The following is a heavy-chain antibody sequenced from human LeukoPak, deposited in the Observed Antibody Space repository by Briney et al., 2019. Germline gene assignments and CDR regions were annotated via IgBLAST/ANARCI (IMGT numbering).Heavy chain of an antibody. D-gene: IGHD3-10*01. V-gene: IGHV4-59*01. Sequence: SETLSLTCTVSGGSIGSYYWSWIRQPPGKGLEWIGYIYYSGSTNSGSTNYNPSLKSRLTISVDTSKDQFSLKLTSVTAADPAVYYCARAPFGEGGINSWGQGTLVPVSS. CDR3: ARAPFGEGGINS. CDR1: GGSIGSYY. CDR2: IYYSGSTNSGST. J-gene: IGHJ4*02.